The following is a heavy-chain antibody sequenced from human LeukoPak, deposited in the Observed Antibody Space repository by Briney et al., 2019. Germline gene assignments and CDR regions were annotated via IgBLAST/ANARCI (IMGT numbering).Heavy chain of an antibody. CDR3: AKAPPPSIVPPYYYYYMDV. V-gene: IGHV3-23*01. CDR1: GFTFSRHG. Sequence: PGGSLRLSCVASGFTFSRHGMNWVRQAPGKGLEWVSAISGSGGSTYYADSVKGRFTISRDNSKNTLYLQMNSLRAEDTAVYYCAKAPPPSIVPPYYYYYMDVWGKGTTVTVSS. CDR2: ISGSGGST. D-gene: IGHD2-8*01. J-gene: IGHJ6*03.